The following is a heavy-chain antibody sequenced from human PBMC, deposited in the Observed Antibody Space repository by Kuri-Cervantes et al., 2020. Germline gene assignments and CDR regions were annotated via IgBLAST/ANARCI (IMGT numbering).Heavy chain of an antibody. CDR2: ISSSSSYI. CDR1: GFTFSSYS. Sequence: LSLTCAASGFTFSSYSMNWVRQAPGKGLEWVSSISSSSSYIYYADSVKGRFTISRDNAKNSLYLQMNSLRAEDTAVYYCARDRALGYSLDYWGQGTLVTVSS. CDR3: ARDRALGYSLDY. D-gene: IGHD6-13*01. V-gene: IGHV3-21*01. J-gene: IGHJ4*02.